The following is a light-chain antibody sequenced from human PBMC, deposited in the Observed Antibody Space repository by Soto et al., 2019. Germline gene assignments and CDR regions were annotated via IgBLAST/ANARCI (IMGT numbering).Light chain of an antibody. CDR3: QQRSSWPRT. J-gene: IGKJ1*01. CDR1: QSVSTY. V-gene: IGKV3-11*01. Sequence: EMVLTQSPSTLSLSPGERATLSCRASQSVSTYLAWYQQTPGQAPRLLIFDASQRATGIPPRFSGSGSGTDFTLTISSLEPEDFAVYYCQQRSSWPRTFGQGTKVDIK. CDR2: DAS.